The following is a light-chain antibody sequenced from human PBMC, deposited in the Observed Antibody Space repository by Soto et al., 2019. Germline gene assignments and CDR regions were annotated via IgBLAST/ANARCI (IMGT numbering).Light chain of an antibody. V-gene: IGKV1-5*01. CDR2: DAS. CDR3: QQYNSWWT. J-gene: IGKJ1*01. CDR1: QSISSW. Sequence: DIQMTQSPSTLSASVGDRVTITFRASQSISSWLAWYQQKPGKASKLLIYDASSLESGVPSRFSGSGSGTEFTLTISSLQPDDFATYYCQQYNSWWTFGQGTNVDIK.